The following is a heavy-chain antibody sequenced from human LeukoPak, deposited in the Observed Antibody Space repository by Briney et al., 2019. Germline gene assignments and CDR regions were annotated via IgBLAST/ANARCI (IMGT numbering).Heavy chain of an antibody. J-gene: IGHJ4*02. V-gene: IGHV4-59*01. CDR1: GGSISSYY. CDR2: IYYSGST. Sequence: PSETLSLTCTVSGGSISSYYWSWIRQPPGKGLEWIGYIYYSGSTNYNPSLKSRVTISVDTSKNQFSLKLSSVTAADTAVYYCARVEGYCSSTGCYELIDYWGQGTLVTVSS. CDR3: ARVEGYCSSTGCYELIDY. D-gene: IGHD2-2*01.